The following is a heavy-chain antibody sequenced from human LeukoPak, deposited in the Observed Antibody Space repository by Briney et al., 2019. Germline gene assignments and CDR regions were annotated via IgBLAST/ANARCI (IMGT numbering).Heavy chain of an antibody. CDR2: ISGSGGST. CDR1: GFTFSSYA. D-gene: IGHD6-19*01. V-gene: IGHV3-23*01. Sequence: PGGSLRLSCAASGFTFSSYAMSWVRQAPGKGLECVSAISGSGGSTYYADSVKGRFTISRDNSKNTLYLQMNSLRAEDTAVYYCAKHSIAVAGVYYYYMDVWGKGTTVTVSS. CDR3: AKHSIAVAGVYYYYMDV. J-gene: IGHJ6*03.